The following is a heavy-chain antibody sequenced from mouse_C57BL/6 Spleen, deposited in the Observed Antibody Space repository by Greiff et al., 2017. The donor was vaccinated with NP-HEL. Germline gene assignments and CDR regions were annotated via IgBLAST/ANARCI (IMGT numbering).Heavy chain of an antibody. Sequence: EVQLQQSGPELVKPGASVKMSCKASGYTFTDYNMHWVKQSHGKSLEWIGYINPNNGGTSYNQKFKGKATLTVNKSSSTAYMELRSLTSEDSAVYYCAREGGFYYEPDREFAYWGQGTLVTVAA. D-gene: IGHD2-4*01. CDR3: AREGGFYYEPDREFAY. V-gene: IGHV1-22*01. J-gene: IGHJ3*01. CDR1: GYTFTDYN. CDR2: INPNNGGT.